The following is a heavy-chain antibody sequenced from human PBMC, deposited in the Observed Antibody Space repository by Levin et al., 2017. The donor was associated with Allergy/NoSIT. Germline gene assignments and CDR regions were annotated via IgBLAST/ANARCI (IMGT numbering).Heavy chain of an antibody. CDR2: IYTSGST. J-gene: IGHJ5*02. D-gene: IGHD2-2*01. V-gene: IGHV4-61*02. Sequence: SQTLSLTCTVSGGSISSGSYYWSWIRQPAGKGLEWIGRIYTSGSTNYNPSLKSRVTISVDTSKNQFSLKLSSVTAADTAVYYCARDVVVPAAPWGGNWFDPWGQGTLVTVSS. CDR1: GGSISSGSYY. CDR3: ARDVVVPAAPWGGNWFDP.